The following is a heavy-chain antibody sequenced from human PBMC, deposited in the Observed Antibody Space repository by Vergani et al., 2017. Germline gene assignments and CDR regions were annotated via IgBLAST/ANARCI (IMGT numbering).Heavy chain of an antibody. D-gene: IGHD2-15*01. J-gene: IGHJ3*02. Sequence: QVQLQQWGAGLLKPSETLSLTCTVSGGSISSSSYYWGWIRQPPGKGLEWIGSIYYSGSTYYNPSLKSRVTISVDTSKNQFSLKLSSVTAADTAVYYCARRGGWEAFDIWGQGTMVTVSS. CDR1: GGSISSSSYY. CDR3: ARRGGWEAFDI. CDR2: IYYSGST. V-gene: IGHV4-39*01.